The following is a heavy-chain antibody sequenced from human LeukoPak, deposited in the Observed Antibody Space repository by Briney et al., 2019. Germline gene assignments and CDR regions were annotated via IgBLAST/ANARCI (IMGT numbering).Heavy chain of an antibody. CDR2: IRGRGNYV. D-gene: IGHD5-12*01. J-gene: IGHJ4*02. Sequence: PGGSLRLSCAASGFTFSSYAMGWVRQAPGKGLEWVSPIRGRGNYVYYADSVKGRFTIPRDNSKNTLYLQMNSLRADDTAVYYCAKGGVYSGYDLSFEYWGQGALVTVSS. V-gene: IGHV3-23*01. CDR3: AKGGVYSGYDLSFEY. CDR1: GFTFSSYA.